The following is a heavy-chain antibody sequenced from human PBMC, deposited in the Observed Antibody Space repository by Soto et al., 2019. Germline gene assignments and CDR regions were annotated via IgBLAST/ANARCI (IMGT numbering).Heavy chain of an antibody. D-gene: IGHD3-9*01. CDR2: IDPSDSYT. J-gene: IGHJ4*02. Sequence: GEALKISCKGSGYSFTSYWITWVRQMPGKGVELMVTIDPSDSYTNYSPSFQGHVTISVEKSTSTAYLPWSSLKASDTAIYYCARRALTKASPFHXWGKETRVTVSX. CDR1: GYSFTSYW. CDR3: ARRALTKASPFHX. V-gene: IGHV5-10-1*01.